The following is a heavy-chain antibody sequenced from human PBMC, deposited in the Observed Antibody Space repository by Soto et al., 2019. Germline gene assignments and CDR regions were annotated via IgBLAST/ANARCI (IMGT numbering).Heavy chain of an antibody. J-gene: IGHJ4*02. CDR2: MNPNNSDT. Sequence: QVQLVQSGAEVRKPGDSVRVSCKASAYTFTGYYIHWVRQAPGQGPEWMGWMNPNNSDTRYAPQPQGRVTMTRDTSINTAYMDLTRLAPDDTGIYYCARDGPGNGNDDFDYWGQGTLVTVSS. D-gene: IGHD2-8*01. CDR1: AYTFTGYY. V-gene: IGHV1-2*02. CDR3: ARDGPGNGNDDFDY.